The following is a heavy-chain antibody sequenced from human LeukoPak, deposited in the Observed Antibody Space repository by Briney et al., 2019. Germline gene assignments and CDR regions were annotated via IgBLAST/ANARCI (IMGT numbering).Heavy chain of an antibody. CDR3: ARVRYCSSTSCSNNWFDP. CDR2: INHSGST. D-gene: IGHD2-2*01. J-gene: IGHJ5*02. CDR1: GGSFSGYY. V-gene: IGHV4-34*01. Sequence: SETLSLTCAVYGGSFSGYYWSWIRQPPGKGLEWIGEINHSGSTNYNPSLKSRVAISVDTSKNQFSLKLSSVTAADTAVYYCARVRYCSSTSCSNNWFDPWGQGTLVTVSS.